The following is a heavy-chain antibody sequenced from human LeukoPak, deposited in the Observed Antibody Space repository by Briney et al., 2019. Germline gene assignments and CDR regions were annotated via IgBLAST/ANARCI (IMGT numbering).Heavy chain of an antibody. V-gene: IGHV4-59*12. Sequence: YYGGSNNYNPSLQSRVTISLDTSKKQFSLNLSSVTAADTAVYYCARSVLMVYAIRSNWFDPWGQGTLVTVSS. CDR2: YYGGSN. CDR3: ARSVLMVYAIRSNWFDP. D-gene: IGHD2-8*01. J-gene: IGHJ5*02.